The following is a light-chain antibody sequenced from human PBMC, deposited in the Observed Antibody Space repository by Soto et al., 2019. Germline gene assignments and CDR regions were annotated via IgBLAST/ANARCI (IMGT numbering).Light chain of an antibody. CDR2: GAS. V-gene: IGKV3-15*01. Sequence: EIVMTQSPATLSVSPGQGATLSCRVSQSIVSALAWYQQKPGQAPRLLIHGASTKATDIPARFSGSGSGTEFTLTISSLQSEDFAVYYCQQYRNWPGTFGQGTRLEIK. CDR1: QSIVSA. CDR3: QQYRNWPGT. J-gene: IGKJ5*01.